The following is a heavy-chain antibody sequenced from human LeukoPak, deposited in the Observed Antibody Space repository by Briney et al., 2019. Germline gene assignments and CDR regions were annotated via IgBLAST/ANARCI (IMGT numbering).Heavy chain of an antibody. CDR3: VRHQYWGFDY. J-gene: IGHJ4*02. CDR2: IHPGNSDT. D-gene: IGHD7-27*01. Sequence: GEALKISLKGSGYSFSSYWIGWGRQMPGKGPEWMAMIHPGNSDTNYSPSFQGQVTISADKSISTAYLQWSSLKASDTAMYYCVRHQYWGFDYWDQGTLVIVSS. V-gene: IGHV5-51*01. CDR1: GYSFSSYW.